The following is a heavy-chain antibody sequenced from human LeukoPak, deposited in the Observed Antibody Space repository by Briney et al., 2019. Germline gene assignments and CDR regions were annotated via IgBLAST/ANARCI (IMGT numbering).Heavy chain of an antibody. CDR2: IYYSGST. V-gene: IGHV4-59*12. D-gene: IGHD2-2*01. J-gene: IGHJ6*02. CDR3: ARFPGVVVPAAKAYYYYGMDV. Sequence: PSETLSLTCTVSGGSISSYYWSWIRQPPGKGLEWIGYIYYSGSTNYNPSLKSRVTISVDTSKNQFSLKLSSVTAADTAVYYCARFPGVVVPAAKAYYYYGMDVWGQGTTVTVSS. CDR1: GGSISSYY.